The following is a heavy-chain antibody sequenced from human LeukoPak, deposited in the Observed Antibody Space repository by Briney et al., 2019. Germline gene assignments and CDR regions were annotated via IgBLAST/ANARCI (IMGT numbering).Heavy chain of an antibody. D-gene: IGHD3-22*01. CDR1: GFXFSNAW. CDR3: TTDLDSSGYYYLFDY. Sequence: RGSLRLSCAASGFXFSNAWISWVRQAPGKGLEWVGRIKSKTDGGTTDYAAPVKGRFTISRDDSKNTLYLQMNSLKTEDTAVYYCTTDLDSSGYYYLFDYWGQGTLVTVSS. CDR2: IKSKTDGGTT. J-gene: IGHJ4*02. V-gene: IGHV3-15*01.